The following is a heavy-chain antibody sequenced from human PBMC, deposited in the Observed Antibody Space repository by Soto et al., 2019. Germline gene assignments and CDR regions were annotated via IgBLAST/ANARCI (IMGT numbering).Heavy chain of an antibody. CDR2: ISAYNGNT. V-gene: IGHV1-18*01. CDR1: GYTFTSYG. J-gene: IGHJ6*02. Sequence: QVQLVQSGAEVKKPGASVKVSCKASGYTFTSYGISWVRQAPGQGLDWMGWISAYNGNTNYAQKLQGRVTMTTDTSTSTDYMELRSLRSDDTAVYYCAVSYDYYYYYGMDVWGQGTTVTVSS. D-gene: IGHD3-3*01. CDR3: AVSYDYYYYYGMDV.